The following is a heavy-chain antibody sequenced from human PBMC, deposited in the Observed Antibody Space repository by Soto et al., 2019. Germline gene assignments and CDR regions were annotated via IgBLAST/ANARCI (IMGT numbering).Heavy chain of an antibody. Sequence: GASVKVPCKASGYTFTSYGICWVRQAPGQGLEWMGWISAYNGNTNYAQKLQGRVTMTTDTSTSTAYMELRSLRSDDTAVYYCARESSGWYGDYYYGMDVWGQGTTVTVSS. CDR1: GYTFTSYG. V-gene: IGHV1-18*04. CDR3: ARESSGWYGDYYYGMDV. CDR2: ISAYNGNT. D-gene: IGHD6-19*01. J-gene: IGHJ6*02.